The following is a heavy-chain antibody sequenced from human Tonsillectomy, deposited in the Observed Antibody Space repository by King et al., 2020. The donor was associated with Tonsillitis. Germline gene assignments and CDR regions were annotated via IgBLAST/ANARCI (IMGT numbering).Heavy chain of an antibody. J-gene: IGHJ4*02. CDR1: GFPFSSYA. Sequence: VQLVESGGGLVQPGGSLRLSCAASGFPFSSYAMSWVRQAPGKGLEWVSTISGSGGSTYYADSVKGRFTISRDNSNNTLYLQMNSLRAEDTAVYYCAKGTWGYDFWRGYHFDYWGQGTLVTVSS. CDR3: AKGTWGYDFWRGYHFDY. V-gene: IGHV3-23*04. D-gene: IGHD3-3*01. CDR2: ISGSGGST.